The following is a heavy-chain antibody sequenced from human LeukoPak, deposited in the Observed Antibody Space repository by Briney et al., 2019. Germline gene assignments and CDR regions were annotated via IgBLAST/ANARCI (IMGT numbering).Heavy chain of an antibody. Sequence: GESLKISCKGSGYSFTSYWIGWVRQMPGKGLEWMGIIYPGASDTRYSPSFQGQVTISADKSISTAYLQWSSLKASDTAMYYCARLSWVSSGYYAAPIDYWGQGTLVTVSS. V-gene: IGHV5-51*01. CDR3: ARLSWVSSGYYAAPIDY. CDR1: GYSFTSYW. D-gene: IGHD3-22*01. CDR2: IYPGASDT. J-gene: IGHJ4*02.